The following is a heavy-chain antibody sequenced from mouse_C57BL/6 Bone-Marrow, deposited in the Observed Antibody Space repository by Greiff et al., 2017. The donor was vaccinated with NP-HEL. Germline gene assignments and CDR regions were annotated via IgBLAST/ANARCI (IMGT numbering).Heavy chain of an antibody. J-gene: IGHJ4*01. CDR2: IRNKANGYTT. V-gene: IGHV7-3*01. D-gene: IGHD1-1*01. CDR1: GFTFTDYY. CDR3: ARFYYYCSSYAYYYAMDY. Sequence: EVQGVESGGGLVQPGGSLSLSCAASGFTFTDYYMSWVRQPPGKALEWLGFIRNKANGYTTEYSASVKGRFTTSRDNSQSILYLQMNTLRAEDSATYYCARFYYYCSSYAYYYAMDYWGQGTSVTVSS.